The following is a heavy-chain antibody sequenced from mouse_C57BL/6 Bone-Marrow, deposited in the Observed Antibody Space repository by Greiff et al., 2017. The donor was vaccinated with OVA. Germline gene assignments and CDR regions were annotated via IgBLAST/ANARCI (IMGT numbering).Heavy chain of an antibody. Sequence: QVQLQQPGAELVKPAHSVKLSCKASGYTFTSYWMHWVKQRPGQGLEWLGLIPPNSGSNNYNETLKSTATLTVDKSSSTAYMQLSSLTAEDSAVYDCARGSAYYSNYYFDYWGQGTTLTVSA. V-gene: IGHV1-64*01. CDR3: ARGSAYYSNYYFDY. J-gene: IGHJ2*01. CDR1: GYTFTSYW. CDR2: IPPNSGSN. D-gene: IGHD2-5*01.